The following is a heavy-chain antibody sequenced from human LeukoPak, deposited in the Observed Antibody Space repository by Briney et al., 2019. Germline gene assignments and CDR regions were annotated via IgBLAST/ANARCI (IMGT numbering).Heavy chain of an antibody. J-gene: IGHJ3*01. V-gene: IGHV6-1*01. CDR1: GDSVSSNSVA. D-gene: IGHD3-22*01. CDR2: TYYRSKWFN. CDR3: ARRFSSRSDGNGYYYGHDAFDV. Sequence: SQTLSLTCAISGDSVSSNSVAWNWIRQSPSRGLEWLGTTYYRSKWFNDYPLSVKSRISTEPDTSKNQFSLQLNSVTPEDTAVYYCARRFSSRSDGNGYYYGHDAFDVWGQGTLVTVSS.